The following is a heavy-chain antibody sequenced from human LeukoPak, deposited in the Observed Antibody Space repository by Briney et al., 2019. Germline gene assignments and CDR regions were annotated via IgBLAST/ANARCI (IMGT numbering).Heavy chain of an antibody. CDR2: ISLDGSTE. CDR1: GFSLSNFQ. D-gene: IGHD3-10*01. CDR3: MRDYMGWFDP. Sequence: GGSLRLSCAASGFSLSNFQMYWVRQAPGKGLEWVSIISLDGSTEFYADSVKGRFTISRDTASNTMHLEMNNLRIEDTAIYYCMRDYMGWFDPWGQGSLVTVSS. J-gene: IGHJ5*02. V-gene: IGHV3-30-3*01.